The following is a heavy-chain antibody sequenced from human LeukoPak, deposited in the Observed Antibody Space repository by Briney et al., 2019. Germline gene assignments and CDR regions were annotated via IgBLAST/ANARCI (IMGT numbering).Heavy chain of an antibody. CDR2: IYHSGST. D-gene: IGHD3-9*01. J-gene: IGHJ6*03. CDR3: ARGDFEDYRYYYYMDV. CDR1: GYSISSGYY. V-gene: IGHV4-38-2*02. Sequence: SETLSLTCTVSGYSISSGYYWGWIRQPPGKGLEWIGSIYHSGSTYYNPSLKSRATISVDTSKNQFSLKLSSVTAADTAVYYCARGDFEDYRYYYYMDVWGKGTTVTVSS.